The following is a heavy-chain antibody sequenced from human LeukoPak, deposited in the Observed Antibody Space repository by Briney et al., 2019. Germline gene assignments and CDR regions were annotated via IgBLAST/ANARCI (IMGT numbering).Heavy chain of an antibody. J-gene: IGHJ4*02. V-gene: IGHV4-59*01. CDR1: GGSLSSYY. CDR3: ARGPGGYGGNGGGHY. D-gene: IGHD4-23*01. Sequence: SETLSLTCTVSGGSLSSYYWSWIRQPPRKGLEWIGYIYYSGSTNYNPSLKSRVTISVDTSKNQFSLKLSSVTAADTAVYYCARGPGGYGGNGGGHYWGQGTLVTVSS. CDR2: IYYSGST.